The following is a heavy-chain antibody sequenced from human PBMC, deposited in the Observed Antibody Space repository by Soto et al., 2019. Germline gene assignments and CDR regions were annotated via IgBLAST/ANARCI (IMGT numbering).Heavy chain of an antibody. J-gene: IGHJ4*02. Sequence: ASETLSLTCAVSGGSISSGGYSWSWIRQPPGKGLEWIGYIYHSGSTYYNPSLESRVTISVDRSKNQFSLKLSSVTAADTAVYYCAREKGSSFSFHYWGPGTMVTVST. V-gene: IGHV4-30-2*01. CDR1: GGSISSGGYS. D-gene: IGHD6-13*01. CDR2: IYHSGST. CDR3: AREKGSSFSFHY.